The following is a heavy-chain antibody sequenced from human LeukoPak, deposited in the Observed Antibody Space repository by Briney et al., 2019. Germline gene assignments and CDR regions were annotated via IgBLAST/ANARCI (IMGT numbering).Heavy chain of an antibody. Sequence: GSLRLSCAASRFTFSSYSMNWVRQAPGKGLEWVSSISSSSSYIYYADSVKGRFTISRDNAKNSLYLQMNSLRAEDTAVYYCARDIVSGSYYNYYYYGMDVWGQGTTVTVSS. CDR2: ISSSSSYI. CDR1: RFTFSSYS. D-gene: IGHD3-10*01. V-gene: IGHV3-21*01. J-gene: IGHJ6*02. CDR3: ARDIVSGSYYNYYYYGMDV.